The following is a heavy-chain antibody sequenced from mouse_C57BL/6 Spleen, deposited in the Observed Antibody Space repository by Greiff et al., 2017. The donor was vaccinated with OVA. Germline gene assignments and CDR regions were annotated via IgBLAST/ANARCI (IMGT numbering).Heavy chain of an antibody. D-gene: IGHD3-3*01. CDR3: ARQGTKYAMDY. CDR2: IWSDGST. CDR1: GFSLTSYG. V-gene: IGHV2-6-1*01. Sequence: QVQLKESGPGLVAPSQSLSITCTVSGFSLTSYGVHWVRQPPGTGLEWLVVIWSDGSTTSNSALKSRLSISKDNSKSQVSLKMNSRQTDDTAMYYCARQGTKYAMDYWGQGTSVTVAS. J-gene: IGHJ4*01.